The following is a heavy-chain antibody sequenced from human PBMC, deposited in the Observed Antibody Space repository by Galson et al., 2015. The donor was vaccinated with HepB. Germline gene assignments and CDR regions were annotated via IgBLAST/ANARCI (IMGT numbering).Heavy chain of an antibody. Sequence: PALVKPTQTLTLTCTFSGFSLSTSGMCVSWIRQPPGKALEWLARIDWDDDKYYSTSLKARLTISKDTSKNQVVLTMTNMDPVDTATYYCARSITIFGVVRPFDYWGQGTLVTVSS. CDR1: GFSLSTSGMC. CDR2: IDWDDDK. CDR3: ARSITIFGVVRPFDY. J-gene: IGHJ4*02. D-gene: IGHD3-3*01. V-gene: IGHV2-70*11.